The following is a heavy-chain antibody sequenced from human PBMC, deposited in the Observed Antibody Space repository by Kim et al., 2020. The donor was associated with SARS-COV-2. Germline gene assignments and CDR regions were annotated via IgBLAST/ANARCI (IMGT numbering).Heavy chain of an antibody. J-gene: IGHJ6*02. Sequence: SETLSLTCTVSGGSISSGGYYWSWIRQHPGKGLEWIGYIYYSGSTYYNPSLKSRVTISVDTSQNQFSLKLSSVTAADTAVYYCAREHDFWSGYYGYYSGMDLWGQRPAVTVSS. D-gene: IGHD3-3*01. CDR2: IYYSGST. CDR1: GGSISSGGYY. CDR3: AREHDFWSGYYGYYSGMDL. V-gene: IGHV4-31*03.